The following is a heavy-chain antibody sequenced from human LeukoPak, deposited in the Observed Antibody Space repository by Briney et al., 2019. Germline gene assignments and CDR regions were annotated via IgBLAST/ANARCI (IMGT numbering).Heavy chain of an antibody. CDR1: GGSISSYY. V-gene: IGHV4-59*01. D-gene: IGHD2-21*01. CDR2: IYHSGNT. CDR3: ASEVADGY. J-gene: IGHJ4*02. Sequence: SETLSLTCTVSGGSISSYYWTWIRQPPGKGLEWIGYIYHSGNTKYNPSLKGRVTMSIDTSKNQFFLNVTSVTAADTAVYYCASEVADGYWGQGTLVIVS.